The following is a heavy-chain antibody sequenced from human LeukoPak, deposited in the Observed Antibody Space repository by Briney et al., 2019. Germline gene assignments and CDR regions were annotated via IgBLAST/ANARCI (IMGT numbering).Heavy chain of an antibody. CDR1: GDSISSGDYY. V-gene: IGHV4-30-4*08. J-gene: IGHJ4*02. CDR2: IYYSGSP. Sequence: SETLSLPCTVSGDSISSGDYYWSSVRQPPGKGLEWIGYIYYSGSPYTNPSLKSRVTISVDTTKNQFSLKLSSVTAADTAVYYCARGGDFWSGYYTGIDYWGQGTLVTVS. CDR3: ARGGDFWSGYYTGIDY. D-gene: IGHD3-3*01.